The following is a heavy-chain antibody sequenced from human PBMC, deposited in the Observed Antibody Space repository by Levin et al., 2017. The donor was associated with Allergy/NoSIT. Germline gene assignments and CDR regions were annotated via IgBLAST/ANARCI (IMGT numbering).Heavy chain of an antibody. V-gene: IGHV3-53*01. J-gene: IGHJ3*02. CDR1: GFTVSSNY. D-gene: IGHD4-17*01. CDR3: ARELVTTKEDAFDI. Sequence: ASVKVSCAASGFTVSSNYMSWVRQAPGKGLEWVSVIYSGGSTYYADSVKGRFTISRDNSKNTLYLQMNSLRAEDTAVYYCARELVTTKEDAFDIWGQGTMVTVSS. CDR2: IYSGGST.